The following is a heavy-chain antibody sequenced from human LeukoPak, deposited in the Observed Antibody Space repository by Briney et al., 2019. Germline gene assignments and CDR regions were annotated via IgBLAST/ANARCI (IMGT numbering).Heavy chain of an antibody. CDR1: GYSIRSGFY. J-gene: IGHJ4*02. CDR3: ASLRERSYYARGFDY. D-gene: IGHD1-26*01. CDR2: IYHSGIT. V-gene: IGHV4-38-2*02. Sequence: PSETLSLTCTVSGYSIRSGFYWGWIRQPPGKGLEWIGNIYHSGITYSTPSLKSRVTTSVDTSKNQFSLKLSSVTAADTAVYYCASLRERSYYARGFDYWGQGTLVTVSS.